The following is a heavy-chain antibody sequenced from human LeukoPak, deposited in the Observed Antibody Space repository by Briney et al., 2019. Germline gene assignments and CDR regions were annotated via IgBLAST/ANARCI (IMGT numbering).Heavy chain of an antibody. CDR2: ISYDGSNK. CDR1: GFTFSSYG. V-gene: IGHV3-30*18. CDR3: AKDWTYGSGSYSYFDY. J-gene: IGHJ4*02. Sequence: GRSLRLSCAASGFTFSSYGMHWVRQAPGKGLEWVAVISYDGSNKYYADSVKGRFTISRDNSKNTLYLQMNSLRAEDTAVYYCAKDWTYGSGSYSYFDYWGQGTLVTVSS. D-gene: IGHD3-10*01.